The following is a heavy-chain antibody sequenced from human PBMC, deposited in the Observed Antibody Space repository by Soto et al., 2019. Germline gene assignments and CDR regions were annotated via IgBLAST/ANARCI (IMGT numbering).Heavy chain of an antibody. J-gene: IGHJ4*02. D-gene: IGHD1-1*01. CDR2: IKSNSDGGTT. V-gene: IGHV3-15*05. CDR1: GFNFTNAW. Sequence: EVKLVESGGGWVKPGGSLRLSCAASGFNFTNAWMSWVRQAPGKGLEWVGRIKSNSDGGTTDNAAPVKGRFTISRDNAKNTLYLQMNALRVEDTGVYYCTRGPRPTSTGTGAFWGQGTLVTVSS. CDR3: TRGPRPTSTGTGAF.